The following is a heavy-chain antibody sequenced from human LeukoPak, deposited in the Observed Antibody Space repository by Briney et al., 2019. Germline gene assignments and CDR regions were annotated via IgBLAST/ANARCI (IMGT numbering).Heavy chain of an antibody. V-gene: IGHV4-31*03. J-gene: IGHJ4*02. CDR1: GGSISSGGYY. CDR2: IYYSGST. CDR3: AGDRTARSRYFDY. D-gene: IGHD2-2*01. Sequence: PSETLSLTCTVSGGSISSGGYYWSWIRQHPGKGLEWIGYIYYSGSTYYNPSLESRVTISVDTSKNQFSLKLSSVTAADTAVYYCAGDRTARSRYFDYWGQGTLVTVSS.